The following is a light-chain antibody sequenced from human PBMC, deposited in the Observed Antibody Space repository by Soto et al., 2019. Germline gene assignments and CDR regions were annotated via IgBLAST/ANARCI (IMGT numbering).Light chain of an antibody. J-gene: IGKJ2*01. CDR2: GTS. Sequence: EIVLTQSPGTLSLSPGERATLSCRTSQTVSSTYLAWYQQKRGQAPRLLIYGTSNRATGIPDRFSGSGSGTDFTLPISRLEPDDFAVYHCQLYGSSPLYSFAQGTELEIK. CDR1: QTVSSTY. V-gene: IGKV3-20*01. CDR3: QLYGSSPLYS.